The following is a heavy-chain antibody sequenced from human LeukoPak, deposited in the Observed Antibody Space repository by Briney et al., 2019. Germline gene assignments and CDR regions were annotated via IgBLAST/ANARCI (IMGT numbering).Heavy chain of an antibody. D-gene: IGHD3-10*01. J-gene: IGHJ4*02. CDR3: ARRGVYYYGSGRNRYFDY. V-gene: IGHV4-34*01. CDR2: INHSGST. CDR1: GGSFSGYY. Sequence: PSETLSLTCAVYGGSFSGYYWSWIRQPPGKGLEWIGEINHSGSTNYNPSLKSRVTISVDTSKNQFSLKLSSVTAADTAVYYCARRGVYYYGSGRNRYFDYWGQGTLVTVSS.